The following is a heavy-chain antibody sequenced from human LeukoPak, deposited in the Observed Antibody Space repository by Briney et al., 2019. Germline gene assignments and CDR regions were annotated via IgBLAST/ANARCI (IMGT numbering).Heavy chain of an antibody. CDR3: AREGGINSLGLRDTFDI. D-gene: IGHD3-10*01. Sequence: SETQTLTCTVSGGFTNRSYWTWLRQPREGGVVWIAYFYCTGYTNYNPSLKGPITISADTSKNQLSLKLTSVTAADTAMYYCAREGGINSLGLRDTFDIWGQGAMVTVSS. V-gene: IGHV4-59*13. CDR1: GGFTNRSY. CDR2: FYCTGYT. J-gene: IGHJ3*02.